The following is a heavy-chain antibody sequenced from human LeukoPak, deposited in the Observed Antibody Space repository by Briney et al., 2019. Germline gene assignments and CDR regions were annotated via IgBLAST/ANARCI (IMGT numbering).Heavy chain of an antibody. J-gene: IGHJ4*02. CDR2: IIPIFGTA. D-gene: IGHD6-13*01. CDR1: VGTFSSYA. V-gene: IGHV1-69*01. Sequence: GASVKVSCKASVGTFSSYAISWVRHAPGQGLEWMGGIIPIFGTANYAQKFQGRVTITADESTSTAYMELSSLRSEDTAVYYCARAVLYSSSWSPIDYWGQGTLVTVSS. CDR3: ARAVLYSSSWSPIDY.